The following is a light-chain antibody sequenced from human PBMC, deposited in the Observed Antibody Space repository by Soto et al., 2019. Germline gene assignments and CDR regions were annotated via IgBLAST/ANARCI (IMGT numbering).Light chain of an antibody. Sequence: EIVLTQSPGTLSLSPGERATLSCRASQSVSSSYLAWYQQKPGQAPRLLIYGASSRATGIPDRFSGSGSGTEFTLTISSLEPEDFAVYYCQQRSNWPSFGPGTKVDIK. V-gene: IGKV3D-20*02. CDR1: QSVSSSY. CDR3: QQRSNWPS. CDR2: GAS. J-gene: IGKJ3*01.